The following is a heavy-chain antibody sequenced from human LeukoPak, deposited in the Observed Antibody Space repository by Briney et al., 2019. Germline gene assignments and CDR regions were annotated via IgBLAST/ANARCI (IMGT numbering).Heavy chain of an antibody. CDR2: IYHSGGT. J-gene: IGHJ5*02. Sequence: PSETLSLTCAVSGGSISSGGYYWSWIRQPPGKGLEWIGYIYHSGGTYYNPSLKSRVTISIDRSKNQFSLKLSSVTAADTAVYYCARAVRGDTNWFDPWGQGTLVTVSS. D-gene: IGHD3-10*01. CDR3: ARAVRGDTNWFDP. V-gene: IGHV4-30-2*01. CDR1: GGSISSGGYY.